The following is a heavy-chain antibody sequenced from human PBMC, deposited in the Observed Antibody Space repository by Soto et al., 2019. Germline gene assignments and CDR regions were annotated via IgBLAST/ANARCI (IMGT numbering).Heavy chain of an antibody. J-gene: IGHJ6*03. Sequence: PGGSLRLSCAASGFTVSSNYMSWVRQAPGKGLEWVSVIYSGGSTYYADPVKGRFTVSRDNSKNTLYLQMNSLRAEDTAVYYCAREVPVVPAAMQAGRGRGYYYYYYMDVWGKGTTVTVSS. CDR2: IYSGGST. CDR1: GFTVSSNY. D-gene: IGHD2-2*01. CDR3: AREVPVVPAAMQAGRGRGYYYYYYMDV. V-gene: IGHV3-66*01.